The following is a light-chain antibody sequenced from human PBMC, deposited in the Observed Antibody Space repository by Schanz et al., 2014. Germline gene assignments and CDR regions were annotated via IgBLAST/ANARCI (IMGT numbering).Light chain of an antibody. Sequence: QSALTQPASVSGSPGQSITISCTGTSSDVGGYDFVSWYQQHPGKAPKLMIYEGSKRPSGVPDRFSGSKSGNTASLTVSGLQAEDEADYYCSSYAGGNNLYVFGTGTKLTVL. CDR2: EGS. V-gene: IGLV2-8*01. CDR3: SSYAGGNNLYV. J-gene: IGLJ1*01. CDR1: SSDVGGYDF.